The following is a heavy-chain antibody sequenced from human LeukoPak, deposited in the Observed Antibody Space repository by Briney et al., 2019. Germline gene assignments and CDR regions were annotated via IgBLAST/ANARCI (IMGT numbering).Heavy chain of an antibody. CDR3: AKVRITGTYYFDY. D-gene: IGHD1/OR15-1a*01. CDR1: GFTLSSYA. CDR2: ISGSGGST. Sequence: GGSLRLSCAASGFTLSSYAMSWVRQAPGKGLEWVSAISGSGGSTYYADSVKGRFTISRENSKNTLYLQMNSLRAEDTAVYYCAKVRITGTYYFDYWGQGTLVTVSS. J-gene: IGHJ4*02. V-gene: IGHV3-23*01.